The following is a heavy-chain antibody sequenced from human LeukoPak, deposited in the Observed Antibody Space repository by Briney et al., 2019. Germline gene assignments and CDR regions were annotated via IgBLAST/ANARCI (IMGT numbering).Heavy chain of an antibody. J-gene: IGHJ4*02. Sequence: GRSLRLSCAASGFTFSSYAMHWVRQAPGKGLEWVAVVWFNENNKYYGDSVKGRFTISRDNSNNTLYLQMNSLRAEDTAVYYCARSIAGGGHFDFWGQGTLVTVSS. D-gene: IGHD1-26*01. CDR3: ARSIAGGGHFDF. CDR2: VWFNENNK. V-gene: IGHV3-33*08. CDR1: GFTFSSYA.